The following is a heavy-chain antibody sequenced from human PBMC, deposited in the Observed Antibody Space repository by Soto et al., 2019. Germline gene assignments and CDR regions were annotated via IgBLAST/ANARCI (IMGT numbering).Heavy chain of an antibody. CDR2: INHSGST. V-gene: IGHV4-34*01. Sequence: SETLSLTCAVYGGSFSGYYWSWIRQPPGKGLEWIREINHSGSTNYNPSLKSRVTIPVDTSKNQFSLKLSSVTAADTAVYYCARVKGTVVVVAAIRYYYYGMDVWGQGTTVTVSS. CDR3: ARVKGTVVVVAAIRYYYYGMDV. D-gene: IGHD2-15*01. CDR1: GGSFSGYY. J-gene: IGHJ6*02.